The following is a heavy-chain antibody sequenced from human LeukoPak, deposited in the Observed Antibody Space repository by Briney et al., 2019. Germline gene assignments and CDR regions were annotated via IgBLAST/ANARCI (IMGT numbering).Heavy chain of an antibody. CDR1: GFIFSSYA. Sequence: GRSLRLSCAASGFIFSSYAMSWVRQAPGKGLEWVSGISGSGGSTYCADSVKGRFTVSRDNSKNTLYLQMNSLRAEDTAVYYCAKAAYCSSTSCYDYYYYYMDVWGKGTTVTVSS. D-gene: IGHD2-2*01. CDR3: AKAAYCSSTSCYDYYYYYMDV. CDR2: ISGSGGST. V-gene: IGHV3-23*01. J-gene: IGHJ6*03.